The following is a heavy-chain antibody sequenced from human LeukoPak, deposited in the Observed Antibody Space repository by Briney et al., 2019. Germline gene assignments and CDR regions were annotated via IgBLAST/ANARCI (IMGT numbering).Heavy chain of an antibody. J-gene: IGHJ3*02. Sequence: GGSLRLSCAASGFTFSSYSMNWVRQAPGKGLEWVSSISSSSSYIYYADSVKGRFTISRDNAKNTLYLQMNSLRAEDTAVYYCARDPSYSSSWYRVRAAFDIWGQGTMVTVSS. CDR2: ISSSSSYI. V-gene: IGHV3-21*01. CDR3: ARDPSYSSSWYRVRAAFDI. CDR1: GFTFSSYS. D-gene: IGHD6-13*01.